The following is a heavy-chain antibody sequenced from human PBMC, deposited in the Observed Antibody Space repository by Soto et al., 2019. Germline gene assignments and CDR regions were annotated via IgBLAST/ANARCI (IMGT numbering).Heavy chain of an antibody. Sequence: KVSCKASGGTFSSYAISWVRQAPGQGLEWMGGIIPIFGTANYAQKFQGRVTITADESTSTAYMELSSLRSEDTAVYYCARCYYGSGRPHYYYYGMDVWGQGTTVTVSS. D-gene: IGHD3-10*01. CDR2: IIPIFGTA. CDR1: GGTFSSYA. J-gene: IGHJ6*02. CDR3: ARCYYGSGRPHYYYYGMDV. V-gene: IGHV1-69*01.